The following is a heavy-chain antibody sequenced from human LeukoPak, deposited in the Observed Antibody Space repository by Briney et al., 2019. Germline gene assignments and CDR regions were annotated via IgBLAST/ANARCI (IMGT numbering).Heavy chain of an antibody. CDR1: GYTFTSYD. V-gene: IGHV1-8*01. CDR2: MNPNSGNT. J-gene: IGHJ4*02. D-gene: IGHD2-15*01. Sequence: ASVKVSCKASGYTFTSYDINWVRQATGQGLEWMGWMNPNSGNTGYAQKFQGRVTMTRNSSISTAYLELSSLRSEDTAVYYCARGPRYCSGGSCYSGTIRGWGQGTPVTVSS. CDR3: ARGPRYCSGGSCYSGTIRG.